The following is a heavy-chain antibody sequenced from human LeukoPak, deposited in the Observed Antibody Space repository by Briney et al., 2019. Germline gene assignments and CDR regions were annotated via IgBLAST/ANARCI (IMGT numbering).Heavy chain of an antibody. CDR1: GYTFTGYY. CDR2: IYPNSGGT. V-gene: IGHV1-2*02. Sequence: ASVKVSCKASGYTFTGYYMHWVRQAPGQGLEWMGWIYPNSGGTNYAQKFQGRATMTRDTSISTAYMELSRLRSDDTAVYYCAREREVFCSGGSCYPAGGMDVWGQGTTVTVSS. J-gene: IGHJ6*02. D-gene: IGHD2-15*01. CDR3: AREREVFCSGGSCYPAGGMDV.